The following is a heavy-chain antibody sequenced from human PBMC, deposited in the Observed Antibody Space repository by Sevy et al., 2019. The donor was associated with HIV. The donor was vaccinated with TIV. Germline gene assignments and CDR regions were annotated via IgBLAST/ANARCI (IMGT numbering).Heavy chain of an antibody. J-gene: IGHJ4*02. CDR1: GFRFSDYS. Sequence: GGSLRLSCAASGFRFSDYSMHWVRQAPGKGLEWVAVITYDGRNNKYNVDSVKGLFTTSRDNSKNTLFLQMNSLRAEDSAIYYCAGDRGEILNSALDYWGQGTLVTVSS. CDR2: ITYDGRNNK. CDR3: AGDRGEILNSALDY. V-gene: IGHV3-30*14. D-gene: IGHD2-15*01.